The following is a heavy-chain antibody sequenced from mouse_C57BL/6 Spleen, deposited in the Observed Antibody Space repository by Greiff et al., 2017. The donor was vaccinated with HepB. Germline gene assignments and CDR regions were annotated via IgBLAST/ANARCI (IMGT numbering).Heavy chain of an antibody. Sequence: QVQLQQSGAELVRPGTSVKVSCKASGYAFTNYLIEWVKQRPGQGLEWIGVINPGSGGTNYNEKFKGKATLTADKSSSTAYMQLSSLTSEDSAVYFCARGENYGYFDYWGQGTTLTVSS. V-gene: IGHV1-54*01. J-gene: IGHJ2*01. CDR3: ARGENYGYFDY. D-gene: IGHD1-1*01. CDR1: GYAFTNYL. CDR2: INPGSGGT.